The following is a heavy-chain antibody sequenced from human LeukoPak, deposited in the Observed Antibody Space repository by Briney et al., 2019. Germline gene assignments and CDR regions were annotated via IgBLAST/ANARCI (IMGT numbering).Heavy chain of an antibody. CDR1: GYTFTSYD. D-gene: IGHD3-10*01. V-gene: IGHV1-8*01. J-gene: IGHJ4*02. Sequence: ASVKVSCKASGYTFTSYDINWVRQATGQGLEWMGWMNPNSGNTGYAQKFQGRVTMTRNTSISTAYMELSSLRSEDTAVYYCARGYVTMVRGVRTTTGDYWGQGTLVTVSS. CDR2: MNPNSGNT. CDR3: ARGYVTMVRGVRTTTGDY.